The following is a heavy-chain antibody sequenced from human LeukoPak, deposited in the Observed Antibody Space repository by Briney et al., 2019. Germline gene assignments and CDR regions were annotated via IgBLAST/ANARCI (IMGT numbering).Heavy chain of an antibody. D-gene: IGHD2-15*01. Sequence: GGSLRLSCAASGFTFNAYRMNWVRQAPGKGLEWVAFISSSGTYIYYADSVKGRFTISRDNAQNSLFLQMNSLRAEDTAVYYCAKAPAYCSGGTCYDYWGQGSLVTVSS. CDR2: ISSSGTYI. CDR3: AKAPAYCSGGTCYDY. J-gene: IGHJ4*02. CDR1: GFTFNAYR. V-gene: IGHV3-21*04.